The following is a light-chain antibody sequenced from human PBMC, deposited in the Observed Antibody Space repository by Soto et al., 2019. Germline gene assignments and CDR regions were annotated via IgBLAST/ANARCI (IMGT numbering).Light chain of an antibody. CDR3: QQYNSYSMYT. Sequence: DIQMTQSPSTLSASVGDRVTITCRASQSISSWLAWYQQKPGKAPKLLIYDASSLESGDPSRFSGSGSGTEFTLTISSLQPDDFATYYCQQYNSYSMYTFGQGNKLEIK. CDR2: DAS. J-gene: IGKJ2*01. V-gene: IGKV1-5*01. CDR1: QSISSW.